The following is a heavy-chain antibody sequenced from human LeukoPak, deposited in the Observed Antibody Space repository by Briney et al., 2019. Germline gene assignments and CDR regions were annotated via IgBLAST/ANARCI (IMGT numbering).Heavy chain of an antibody. Sequence: PSETLSLTCTVSGDSISNYYWSWIRQPAGKGLEWLGRIYSSGSTDYNPSLKSRVTMSIDTSKSQVSLKLTSVTAADTAVYYCAKGEEGYDYCSRHYYYMDVWGKGTAVIVSS. CDR1: GDSISNYY. CDR3: AKGEEGYDYCSRHYYYMDV. V-gene: IGHV4-4*07. J-gene: IGHJ6*03. CDR2: IYSSGST. D-gene: IGHD3-3*01.